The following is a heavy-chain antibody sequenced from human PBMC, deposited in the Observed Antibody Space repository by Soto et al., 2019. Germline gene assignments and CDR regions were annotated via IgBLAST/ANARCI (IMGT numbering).Heavy chain of an antibody. D-gene: IGHD4-17*01. Sequence: SETLSLTCTVSGGSISSYYWSWIRQPPGKGLEWIGYIYYSGSTNYNPSLKSRVTISVDTSKNQFSLKLSSVTAADTAVYYCARGLPYGDYFDYWGQGTLVTVSS. J-gene: IGHJ4*02. CDR3: ARGLPYGDYFDY. CDR2: IYYSGST. V-gene: IGHV4-59*01. CDR1: GGSISSYY.